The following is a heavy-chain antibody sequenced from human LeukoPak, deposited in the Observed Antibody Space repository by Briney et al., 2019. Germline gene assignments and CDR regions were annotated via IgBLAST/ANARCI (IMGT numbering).Heavy chain of an antibody. CDR3: ARHADYDILTGWFDY. J-gene: IGHJ4*02. Sequence: PSETLSLTCTVSGGSISGYYWSWIRQPPGKGLEWIGYIYYSGSTNYNPSLKSRVTISVDTSKNQFSLKLSSVTAADTAVYYCARHADYDILTGWFDYWGQGTLVTVSS. CDR1: GGSISGYY. CDR2: IYYSGST. V-gene: IGHV4-59*08. D-gene: IGHD3-9*01.